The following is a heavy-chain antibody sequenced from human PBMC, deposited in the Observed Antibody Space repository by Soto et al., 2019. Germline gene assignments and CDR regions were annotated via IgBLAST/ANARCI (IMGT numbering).Heavy chain of an antibody. J-gene: IGHJ6*02. D-gene: IGHD3-22*01. Sequence: QVHLLLQSGAAVKKPGSSVKVSCKASGGTPSNSAISWVRQAPGQGLEWMGGIIPVFGLVTYAQIFQGRVTITADESTNTAYMELSSLRPEDTSVYYCAGGRIVVVGSRAYYGMDVWGQGTTVTVSS. CDR2: IIPVFGLV. V-gene: IGHV1-69*01. CDR3: AGGRIVVVGSRAYYGMDV. CDR1: GGTPSNSA.